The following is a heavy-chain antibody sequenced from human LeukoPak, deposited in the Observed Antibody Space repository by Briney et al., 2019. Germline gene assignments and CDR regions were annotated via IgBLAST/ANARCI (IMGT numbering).Heavy chain of an antibody. V-gene: IGHV4-39*01. CDR3: ARHRGSSSLFDY. J-gene: IGHJ4*02. CDR1: GGSISSNDYY. CDR2: IYYSGSA. Sequence: TSETLSLTCTVSGGSISSNDYYWDWIRQPPGMGLEYIGSIYYSGSAYYNPSLKSRVTISVDTSKNQFSLKLSSVTAADTAVYYCARHRGSSSLFDYWGQGTLVTVSS. D-gene: IGHD6-6*01.